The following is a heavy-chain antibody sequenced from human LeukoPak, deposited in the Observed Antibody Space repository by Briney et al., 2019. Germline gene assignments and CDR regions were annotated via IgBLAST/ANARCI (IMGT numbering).Heavy chain of an antibody. V-gene: IGHV1-2*02. Sequence: ASVRVSCKASGYTFTGYFMHWVRQAPGQGVDWMGWINPNTGGTKYAQRFQGRVTMTRDTSIGTAYMELSTVTSHDTAVYFCARVHATGYFSLDLGYWGQGTLVTVSS. CDR3: ARVHATGYFSLDLGY. J-gene: IGHJ4*02. D-gene: IGHD3-9*01. CDR2: INPNTGGT. CDR1: GYTFTGYF.